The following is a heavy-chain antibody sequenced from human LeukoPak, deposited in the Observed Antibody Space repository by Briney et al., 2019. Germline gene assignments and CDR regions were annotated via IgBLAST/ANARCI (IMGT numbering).Heavy chain of an antibody. V-gene: IGHV3-48*02. CDR1: GFTFSTYS. CDR3: ARAGSSGWLNGGYFDF. J-gene: IGHJ4*02. Sequence: GGSLRLSCAASGFTFSTYSMNWVRQAPGKGLEWVSYISSSSSTIYYADSVKGRFTISRDDAKNSLYLQMNSLRDEDTAVYYCARAGSSGWLNGGYFDFWGQGTLVTVSS. CDR2: ISSSSSTI. D-gene: IGHD6-19*01.